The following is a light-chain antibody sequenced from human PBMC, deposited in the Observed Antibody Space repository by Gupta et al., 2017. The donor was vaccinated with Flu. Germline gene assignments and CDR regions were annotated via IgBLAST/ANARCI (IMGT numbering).Light chain of an antibody. V-gene: IGKV3-20*01. J-gene: IGKJ2*01. Sequence: EIVLTQSPGTLSLSPGDRATLSCGTSQSVTSTFLAWYQQKPGQAPRLLIYGSSTRATGIPERFSGSGSGTEFTLAISRLEPEDFAVYYCQQYGSYPYTVGQGTKVEI. CDR3: QQYGSYPYT. CDR1: QSVTSTF. CDR2: GSS.